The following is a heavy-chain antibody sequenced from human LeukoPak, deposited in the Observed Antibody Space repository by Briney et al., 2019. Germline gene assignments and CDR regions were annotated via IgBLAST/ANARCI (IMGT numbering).Heavy chain of an antibody. D-gene: IGHD6-6*01. CDR3: ARGEKGSSSGSIDN. CDR2: IYYSGST. Sequence: PSETLSLTCTVSGGSISSYYWSWIRQPPGKGLEWIGYIYYSGSTNYNPSLKSRVTISVDTSKNQFSLKLSSVTAADTAVYYCARGEKGSSSGSIDNWGQGTLVTVSS. J-gene: IGHJ4*02. V-gene: IGHV4-59*01. CDR1: GGSISSYY.